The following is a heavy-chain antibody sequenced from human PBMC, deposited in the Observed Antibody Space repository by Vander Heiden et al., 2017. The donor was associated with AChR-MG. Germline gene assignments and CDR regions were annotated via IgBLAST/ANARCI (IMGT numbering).Heavy chain of an antibody. J-gene: IGHJ6*02. CDR3: AKDGSSSWYPPGEYYYYGMDV. V-gene: IGHV3-43*01. CDR2: ISWDGGST. Sequence: EVQLVESGGVVVQPGGSLRLSCAAPGFTLADYTLHGVRQAPGKGLEWVSLISWDGGSTYYADSVKGRFTISRDNSKNSLYLQMNSLRTEDTALYYCAKDGSSSWYPPGEYYYYGMDVWGQGTTVTVSS. CDR1: GFTLADYT. D-gene: IGHD6-13*01.